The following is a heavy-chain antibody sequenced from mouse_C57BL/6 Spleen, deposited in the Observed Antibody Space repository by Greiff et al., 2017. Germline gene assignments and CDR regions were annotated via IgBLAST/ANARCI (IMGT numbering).Heavy chain of an antibody. V-gene: IGHV5-9-1*02. Sequence: EVKLVESGEGLVKPGGSLKLSCAASGFTFSSYAMSWVRQTPEKRLEWVAYISSGGDYIYYADTVKGRFTISRDKARNTLYLQLSSLKSKDTAMYYCTRETSIVDFDVWGTGTTVTVSS. D-gene: IGHD2-12*01. CDR2: ISSGGDYI. CDR3: TRETSIVDFDV. CDR1: GFTFSSYA. J-gene: IGHJ1*03.